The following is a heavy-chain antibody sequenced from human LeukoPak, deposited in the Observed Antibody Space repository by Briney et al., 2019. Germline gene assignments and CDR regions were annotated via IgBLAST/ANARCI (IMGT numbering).Heavy chain of an antibody. Sequence: ASVTVSCKASGYTFTGYYMHWVRQAPGQGLEWMGWINPNSGGTDYAQKFQGRVTLTRDTSISTAYMELSRLRSDDTAVYYCARVVVAAPLNWFDPWGQGTLVTVSS. CDR3: ARVVVAAPLNWFDP. J-gene: IGHJ5*02. CDR1: GYTFTGYY. D-gene: IGHD2-15*01. V-gene: IGHV1-2*02. CDR2: INPNSGGT.